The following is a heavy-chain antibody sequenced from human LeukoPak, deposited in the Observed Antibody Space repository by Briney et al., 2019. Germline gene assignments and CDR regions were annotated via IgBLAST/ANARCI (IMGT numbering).Heavy chain of an antibody. J-gene: IGHJ4*02. Sequence: GGSLRLSCAASGFTFSRYAMSWVRQAPGKGLEWVGFIRSKAYGGTTEYAASVKGRFTISRDDSKSIAYLQMNSLKTEDTAVYYCTRGYSNYVGYFDYWGQGTLVTFSS. CDR2: IRSKAYGGTT. CDR3: TRGYSNYVGYFDY. V-gene: IGHV3-49*04. CDR1: GFTFSRYA. D-gene: IGHD4-11*01.